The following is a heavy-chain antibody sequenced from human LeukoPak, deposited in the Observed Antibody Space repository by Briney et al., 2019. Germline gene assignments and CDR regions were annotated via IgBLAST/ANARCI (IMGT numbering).Heavy chain of an antibody. D-gene: IGHD2-8*02. J-gene: IGHJ4*02. CDR1: GFTFSSYA. CDR2: ISSGSSTI. CDR3: ARSRTGNYFDY. V-gene: IGHV3-48*01. Sequence: GGSLRLSCAASGFTFSSYAMTWVRQAPGKGLEWLSYISSGSSTIYYADSVKGRFTISRDNAKNSLYLQMNSLRAEDTAVYYCARSRTGNYFDYWGQGTLVTVSS.